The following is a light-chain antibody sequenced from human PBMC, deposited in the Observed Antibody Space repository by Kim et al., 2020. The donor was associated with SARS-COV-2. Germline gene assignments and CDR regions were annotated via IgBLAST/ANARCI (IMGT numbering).Light chain of an antibody. Sequence: APGKTACSACEGNDIGSKSVHWYQQRPGQAPVLVLYYNTDRPSGIPERFSGSNSGNTATLTINRVEAGDEADYYCQVWDISSDHYVFGTGTKVTVL. CDR1: DIGSKS. CDR3: QVWDISSDHYV. CDR2: YNT. V-gene: IGLV3-21*04. J-gene: IGLJ1*01.